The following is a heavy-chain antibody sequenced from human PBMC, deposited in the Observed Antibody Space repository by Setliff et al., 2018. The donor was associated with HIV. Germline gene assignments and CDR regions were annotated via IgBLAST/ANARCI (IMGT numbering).Heavy chain of an antibody. D-gene: IGHD2-2*01. Sequence: PSETLFLTCTVSGYSISSGYYWGWSRQPPGKVLEWIGRIYHSGSTYYNPSLKSRVTISVDTAKNQFSLQLSSVTAADTAVYYCARTRGYCSSTSCSLSYGMDVWGQGTTVTVSS. CDR1: GYSISSGYY. J-gene: IGHJ6*02. CDR2: IYHSGST. CDR3: ARTRGYCSSTSCSLSYGMDV. V-gene: IGHV4-38-2*02.